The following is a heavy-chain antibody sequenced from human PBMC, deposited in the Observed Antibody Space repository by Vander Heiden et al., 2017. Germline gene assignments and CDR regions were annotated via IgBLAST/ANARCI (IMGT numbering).Heavy chain of an antibody. J-gene: IGHJ4*02. D-gene: IGHD1-20*01. Sequence: QVQLVQSGAEVKKPGASVKVSCKASGYTFTGYYMHWVRQAPGQGLEWMGWINPNSGGTNYAQKFQGRVTMTRDTSISTAYMELSRLRSDDTAVYYCARTTVSYNWKEFADYWGQGTLVTVSS. CDR2: INPNSGGT. CDR1: GYTFTGYY. V-gene: IGHV1-2*02. CDR3: ARTTVSYNWKEFADY.